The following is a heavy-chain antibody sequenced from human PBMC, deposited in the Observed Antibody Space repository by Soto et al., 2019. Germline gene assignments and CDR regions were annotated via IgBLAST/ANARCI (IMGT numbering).Heavy chain of an antibody. D-gene: IGHD5-18*01. CDR1: GYTFTSYW. CDR3: GRVRVDKAAGWFDP. V-gene: IGHV5-10-1*01. J-gene: IGHJ5*02. CDR2: VDPSDSYA. Sequence: PGASLKISCKGSGYTFTSYWITCVRQMPGKGLEWMVRVDPSDSYANYSPSFQGHVTISADKSISTAYLQWSSLKASDSAMYYCGRVRVDKAAGWFDPRGQRALVNVSS.